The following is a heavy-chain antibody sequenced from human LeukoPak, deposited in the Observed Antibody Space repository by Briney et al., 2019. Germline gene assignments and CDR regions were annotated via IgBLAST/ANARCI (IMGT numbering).Heavy chain of an antibody. J-gene: IGHJ4*02. CDR3: ARGYCSSTSCSFDY. CDR1: GFTFDDYG. V-gene: IGHV3-20*04. D-gene: IGHD2-2*01. CDR2: INWNGGST. Sequence: PGGSLRLSCAASGFTFDDYGMSWVRQAPGKGLEWVSGINWNGGSTGYADSVKGRFTISRDNAKNSLYLQMNSLRAEDTALYYCARGYCSSTSCSFDYWGQGTLVTVSS.